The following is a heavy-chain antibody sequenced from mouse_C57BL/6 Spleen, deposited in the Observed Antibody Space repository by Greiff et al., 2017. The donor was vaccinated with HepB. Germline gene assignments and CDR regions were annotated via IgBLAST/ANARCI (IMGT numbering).Heavy chain of an antibody. D-gene: IGHD1-1*01. CDR3: ARDLTTVGGFAY. CDR1: GYSITSGYY. V-gene: IGHV3-6*01. Sequence: VQLKQSGPGLVKPSQSLSLTCSVTGYSITSGYYWNWIRQFPGNKLEWMGYISYDGSNNYNPSLKNRIPITRDTSKNQFFLKLNSVTTEDTATYYCARDLTTVGGFAYWGQGTLVTVSA. J-gene: IGHJ3*01. CDR2: ISYDGSN.